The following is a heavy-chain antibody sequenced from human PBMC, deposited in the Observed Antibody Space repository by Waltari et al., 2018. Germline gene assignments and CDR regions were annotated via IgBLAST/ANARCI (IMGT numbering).Heavy chain of an antibody. V-gene: IGHV4-39*01. CDR3: ARPLQYGDYFDY. D-gene: IGHD4-17*01. Sequence: QLQLQESGPGLVKPSETLSLTCTVSGGSISSSSYYWGWIRQPPGKGLEWIGSIYYSGSTDYTPSLKSRVTISVDTSKSQFSLKLSSVTAADTAVYYCARPLQYGDYFDYWGQGTLVTVSS. CDR2: IYYSGST. CDR1: GGSISSSSYY. J-gene: IGHJ4*02.